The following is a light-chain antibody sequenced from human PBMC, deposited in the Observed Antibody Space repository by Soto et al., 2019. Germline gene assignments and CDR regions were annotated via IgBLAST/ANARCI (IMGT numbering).Light chain of an antibody. J-gene: IGKJ1*01. CDR1: PSLLHSDGKTY. CDR3: MPALQTDWT. Sequence: VLAGTRLFLSVTPGQPASISCSGCPSLLHSDGKTYLYWYLQKPGQPPQLLIYEVSNRFSGVPDRFSGSGSGIDFTLKISRVAAVDVGVYNRMPALQTDWTVGRGTKVDI. V-gene: IGKV2D-29*01. CDR2: EVS.